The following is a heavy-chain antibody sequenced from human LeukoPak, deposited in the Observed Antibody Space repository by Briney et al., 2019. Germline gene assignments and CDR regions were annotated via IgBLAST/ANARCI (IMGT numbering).Heavy chain of an antibody. CDR3: ARVGNAIAAAGTRYFDY. Sequence: SVKVSCKASGGTFSSYAISWARQAPGQGLEWMGRIIPILGIANYAQKFQGRVTITADKSTSTAYMELSSLRSEDTAVYYCARVGNAIAAAGTRYFDYWGQGTLVTVSS. V-gene: IGHV1-69*04. D-gene: IGHD6-13*01. CDR2: IIPILGIA. CDR1: GGTFSSYA. J-gene: IGHJ4*02.